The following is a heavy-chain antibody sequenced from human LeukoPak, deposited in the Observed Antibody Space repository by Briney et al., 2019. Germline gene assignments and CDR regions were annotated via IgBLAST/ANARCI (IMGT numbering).Heavy chain of an antibody. CDR1: GGSISSYY. J-gene: IGHJ3*02. CDR3: ARAYPFDI. Sequence: SETLSLTCTVSGGSISSYYWSWIRQPPGKGLEWIGYIYYSGTTNYNPSLKSRVTISVDTSKNQFSLKLSSVTAADTAVYYCARAYPFDIWGQGTMVTVSS. V-gene: IGHV4-59*12. CDR2: IYYSGTT.